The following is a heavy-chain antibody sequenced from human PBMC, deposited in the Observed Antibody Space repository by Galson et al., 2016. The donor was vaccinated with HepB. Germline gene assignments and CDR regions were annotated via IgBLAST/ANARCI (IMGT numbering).Heavy chain of an antibody. J-gene: IGHJ4*02. CDR2: IRGSGGGT. V-gene: IGHV3-23*01. CDR3: ARAPVGALRPAVGFDY. CDR1: GFTFSDYA. D-gene: IGHD3-10*01. Sequence: SLRLSCAASGFTFSDYAMNWVRQAPGKGLEWVSAIRGSGGGTFYADSVKGRFTISRDNSKNTLYLQMTSLRAEDTAVYYCARAPVGALRPAVGFDYWGQGTLVTVSS.